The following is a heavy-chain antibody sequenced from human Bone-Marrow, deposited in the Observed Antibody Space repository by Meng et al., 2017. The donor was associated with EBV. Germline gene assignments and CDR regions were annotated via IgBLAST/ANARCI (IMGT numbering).Heavy chain of an antibody. D-gene: IGHD4-17*01. V-gene: IGHV1-8*01. CDR2: MNPNSGNT. CDR1: GYTFTSYD. CDR3: ARGSDYGDYQPLGY. Sequence: QLQLGQCGAEVKKPGASVKVSCKASGYTFTSYDINWVRQATGQGLEWMGWMNPNSGNTGYAQKFQGRVTMTRNTSISTAYMELSSLRSEDTAVYYCARGSDYGDYQPLGYWGQGTLVTVSS. J-gene: IGHJ4*02.